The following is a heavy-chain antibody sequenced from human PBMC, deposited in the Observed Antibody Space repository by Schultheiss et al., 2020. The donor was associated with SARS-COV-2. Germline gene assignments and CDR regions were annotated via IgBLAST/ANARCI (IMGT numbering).Heavy chain of an antibody. CDR1: GFTFSSCW. J-gene: IGHJ6*02. D-gene: IGHD6-13*01. CDR3: AKDPGYSSSWFFYSYGMDV. CDR2: IKQDGGEK. Sequence: GESLKISCAASGFTFSSCWMSWVRQAPGKGLEWVANIKQDGGEKYHVDSVKGRFTISRDNAKNTLYLQMNSLRAEDTAVYYCAKDPGYSSSWFFYSYGMDVWGQGTTVTVSS. V-gene: IGHV3-7*03.